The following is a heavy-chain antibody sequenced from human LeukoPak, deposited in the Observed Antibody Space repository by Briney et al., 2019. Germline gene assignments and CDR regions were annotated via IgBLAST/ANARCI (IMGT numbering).Heavy chain of an antibody. V-gene: IGHV4-59*01. CDR2: IYYSGST. CDR1: GGSISSYY. D-gene: IGHD3/OR15-3a*01. Sequence: SETLSLTCTVPGGSISSYYWSWIRQPPGKGLEWIGYIYYSGSTNYNPSLKSRVTISVDTSTNQFSLKLSSVTAADTAVYYCARDLGLGNWFDPWGQGTLVTVSS. CDR3: ARDLGLGNWFDP. J-gene: IGHJ5*02.